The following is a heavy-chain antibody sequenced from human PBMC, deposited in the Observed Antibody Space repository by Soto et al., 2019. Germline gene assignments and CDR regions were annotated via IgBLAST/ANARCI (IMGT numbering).Heavy chain of an antibody. CDR1: GFTFSSYG. D-gene: IGHD3-10*01. J-gene: IGHJ6*02. CDR2: ISYDGSNE. Sequence: QVQLVESGGGVVQPGRSLRLSCAASGFTFSSYGMHWVRQAPGKGLEWVAVISYDGSNEYYADSVKGRFTISRDSSKNTLYLQMNSLRAEDTAVYYCAKEIAMVRGVIIDMDVWGQGTTVTVSS. CDR3: AKEIAMVRGVIIDMDV. V-gene: IGHV3-30*18.